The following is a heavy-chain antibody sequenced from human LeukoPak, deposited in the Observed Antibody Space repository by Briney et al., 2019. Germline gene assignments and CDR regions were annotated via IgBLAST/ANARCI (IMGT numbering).Heavy chain of an antibody. Sequence: GASVKVSCKASGGTFSSYAISWVRQAPGQGLEWMGGIIPIFGTANYAQKFQGRVTMTRDMSTSTVYMELSSLRSEDTAVYYCARDRGFYSSSWYEMGYYYYYMDVWGKGTTVTVSS. D-gene: IGHD6-13*01. CDR2: IIPIFGTA. CDR3: ARDRGFYSSSWYEMGYYYYYMDV. V-gene: IGHV1-69*05. CDR1: GGTFSSYA. J-gene: IGHJ6*03.